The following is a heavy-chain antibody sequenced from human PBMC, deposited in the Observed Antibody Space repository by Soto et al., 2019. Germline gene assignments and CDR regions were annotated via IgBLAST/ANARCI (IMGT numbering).Heavy chain of an antibody. Sequence: PSETLSLTCSVSGGSVSNKTYYWSWIRQPPGKRLEWIGYVYYSGTTNYNPSLKSRVTISVDLSKNQFSLRLSSVTTADTALYYCARTTAVPNTLRSRFFFDYWGQGTLVTVSS. CDR3: ARTTAVPNTLRSRFFFDY. J-gene: IGHJ4*02. D-gene: IGHD4-17*01. CDR1: GGSVSNKTYY. V-gene: IGHV4-61*01. CDR2: VYYSGTT.